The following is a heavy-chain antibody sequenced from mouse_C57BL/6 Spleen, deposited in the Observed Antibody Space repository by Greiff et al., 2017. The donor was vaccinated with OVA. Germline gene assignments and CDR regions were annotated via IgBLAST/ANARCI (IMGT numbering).Heavy chain of an antibody. CDR1: GFTFSDYY. D-gene: IGHD2-3*01. V-gene: IGHV5-12*01. CDR2: ISNGGGST. Sequence: EVQGVESGGGLVQPGGSLKLSCAASGFTFSDYYMYWVRQTPEKRLEWVAYISNGGGSTYYPATVKGRFTISRDNAKNTLYLQMSRLKSEDTAMYYCARHYDGYPFDDWGQGTTLTVSS. J-gene: IGHJ2*01. CDR3: ARHYDGYPFDD.